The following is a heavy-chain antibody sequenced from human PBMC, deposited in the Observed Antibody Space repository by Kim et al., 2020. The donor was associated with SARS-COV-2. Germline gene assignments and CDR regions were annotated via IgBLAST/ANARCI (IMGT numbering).Heavy chain of an antibody. CDR1: GFSFNNFG. J-gene: IGHJ6*02. CDR3: AKDRWFLMIPFGGDSGGLNV. CDR2: ISYEGGEK. V-gene: IGHV3-30*18. Sequence: GGSLRLSCAASGFSFNNFGMHWVRQAPGKGLEWVALISYEGGEKYYADSLKGRFTISRDSSKNTLYLQMNSLRAEDTAVYYCAKDRWFLMIPFGGDSGGLNVWGQGTPVTASS. D-gene: IGHD3-16*01.